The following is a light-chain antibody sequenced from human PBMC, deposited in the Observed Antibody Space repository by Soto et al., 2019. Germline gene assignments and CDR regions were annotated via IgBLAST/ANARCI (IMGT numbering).Light chain of an antibody. CDR2: GNS. Sequence: QSVLTQPPSVSGAPGQRVTISCTGSSSNIGAGYDVHWYQQPPGTAPKLLIYGNSNRPSGVPDRFPGSKSGTSASLAITGLQAEDEADYYCQSYDSSLSGYVVFGGGTKVTVL. CDR3: QSYDSSLSGYVV. V-gene: IGLV1-40*01. J-gene: IGLJ2*01. CDR1: SSNIGAGYD.